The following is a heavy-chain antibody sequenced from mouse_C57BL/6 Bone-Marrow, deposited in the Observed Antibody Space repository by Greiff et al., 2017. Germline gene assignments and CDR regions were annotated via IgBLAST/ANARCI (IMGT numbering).Heavy chain of an antibody. CDR3: TRGTAQAPWFAY. D-gene: IGHD3-2*02. CDR1: GYTFTDYE. CDR2: IDPETGGT. J-gene: IGHJ3*01. Sequence: VQLVESGAELVRPGASVTLSCKASGYTFTDYEMHWVKQTPVHGLEWIGAIDPETGGTPYNQKFKGKAILTADKSSSTAYMELRSLTSEDSAVYYCTRGTAQAPWFAYWGQGTLVTVSA. V-gene: IGHV1-15*01.